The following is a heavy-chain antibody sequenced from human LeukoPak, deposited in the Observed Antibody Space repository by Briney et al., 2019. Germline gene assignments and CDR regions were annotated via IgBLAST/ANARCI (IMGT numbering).Heavy chain of an antibody. V-gene: IGHV3-30-3*01. J-gene: IGHJ4*02. D-gene: IGHD6-13*01. CDR3: ARHQMISAAGLDY. CDR2: ISYDGSNK. Sequence: GRSLRLSCTASGFAFSSFAMHWVRQAPGKGLEWVAVISYDGSNKYFADSAKGRFTISRDNSKNTLYLQLNSLRAEDTTVYYCARHQMISAAGLDYWGQGTLVTVSS. CDR1: GFAFSSFA.